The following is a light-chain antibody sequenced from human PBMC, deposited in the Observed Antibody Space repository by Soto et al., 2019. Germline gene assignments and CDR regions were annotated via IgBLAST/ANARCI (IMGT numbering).Light chain of an antibody. V-gene: IGLV2-23*01. CDR1: SSDVGSYNL. J-gene: IGLJ2*01. CDR3: CSYAGIVV. CDR2: EGS. Sequence: QSALTQPASVSGSPGQSITISCTGTSSDVGSYNLVSWYQQHPGKAPKLMIYEGSKRPSGVSHRFSGSKSGNTASLTISGLQAEDEADYYCCSYAGIVVFGGGTKVTVL.